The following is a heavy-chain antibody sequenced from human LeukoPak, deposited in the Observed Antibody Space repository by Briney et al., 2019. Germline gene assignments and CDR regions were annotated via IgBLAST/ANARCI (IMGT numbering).Heavy chain of an antibody. CDR2: INPSGGST. CDR1: EYTFTSYY. D-gene: IGHD3-10*01. CDR3: ARDSGMVRGTVDY. J-gene: IGHJ4*02. V-gene: IGHV1-46*01. Sequence: ASVKVSCESSEYTFTSYYMYWVRQAPGQGLEWMGIINPSGGSTSYAQKFQGRVTMTRDTSTSTVYMELSSLRSEDTAVYYCARDSGMVRGTVDYWGQGTLVTVSS.